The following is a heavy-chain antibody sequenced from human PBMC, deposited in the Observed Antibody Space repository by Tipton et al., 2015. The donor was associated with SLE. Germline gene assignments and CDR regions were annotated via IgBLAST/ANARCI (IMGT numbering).Heavy chain of an antibody. CDR2: ICCGGDT. CDR1: GVSITNYY. D-gene: IGHD2-2*01. J-gene: IGHJ4*02. CDR3: VVCSPSSCSYFDY. V-gene: IGHV4-4*07. Sequence: TLSLNCTVSGVSITNYYWGWVRQPAGKGLEWSGRICCGGDTKYNTSLDSRVSLSVDSAKDQFSLKLSSVTAADTAVYYCVVCSPSSCSYFDYWGQGRLVTVSS.